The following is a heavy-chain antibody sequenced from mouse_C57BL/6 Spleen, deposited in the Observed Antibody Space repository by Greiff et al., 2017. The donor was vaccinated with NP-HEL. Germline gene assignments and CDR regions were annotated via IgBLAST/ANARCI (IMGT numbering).Heavy chain of an antibody. J-gene: IGHJ2*01. Sequence: EVQRVESGPGLVKPSQSLSLTCSVTGYSITSGYYWNWIRQFPGNKLEWMGYISYDGSNNYNPSLKNRISITRDTSKNQFFLKLNSVTTEDTATYYCARDWDLYYFDYWGQGTTLTVSS. V-gene: IGHV3-6*01. CDR1: GYSITSGYY. D-gene: IGHD4-1*01. CDR3: ARDWDLYYFDY. CDR2: ISYDGSN.